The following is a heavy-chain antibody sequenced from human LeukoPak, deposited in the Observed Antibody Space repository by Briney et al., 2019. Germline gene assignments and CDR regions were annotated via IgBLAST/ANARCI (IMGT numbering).Heavy chain of an antibody. CDR2: INHSGSA. CDR3: ARGMGGTYCSGGSCYPYYFDY. V-gene: IGHV4-34*01. CDR1: GGSFSGYY. D-gene: IGHD2-15*01. J-gene: IGHJ4*02. Sequence: SETLSLTCAVYGGSFSGYYWSWIRQPPGKGLEWIGEINHSGSANHNPSLKSRVTISVDTSKNQFSLKLSSVTAADTAVYYCARGMGGTYCSGGSCYPYYFDYWGQGTLVTVSS.